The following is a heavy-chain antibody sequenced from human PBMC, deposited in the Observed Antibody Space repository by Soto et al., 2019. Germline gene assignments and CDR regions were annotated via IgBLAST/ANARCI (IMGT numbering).Heavy chain of an antibody. CDR1: GFAFSTYV. Sequence: PGGSLRLSCAASGFAFSTYVMNWVRQAPGKGLEWVSYISSSSSTIYYADSVKGRFTISRDNAKNSLYLQMNSLRVEDTAVYYCARATGADKEDYWGQGTLVTVSS. CDR3: ARATGADKEDY. CDR2: ISSSSSTI. V-gene: IGHV3-48*04. J-gene: IGHJ4*02. D-gene: IGHD3-10*01.